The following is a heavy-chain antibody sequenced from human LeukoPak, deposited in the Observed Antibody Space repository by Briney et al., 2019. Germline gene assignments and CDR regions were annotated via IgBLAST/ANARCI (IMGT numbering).Heavy chain of an antibody. Sequence: SETLSLTCAVYGGSFSGYYWSWIRQPPGKGLEWIGEINHSGSTNYNPSLKSRVTISVDTSKNQFSLKLSSVTAADTAVYYCARAARKRDLSRITIFGRTGYAFDIWGQGTLVTVSS. CDR2: INHSGST. CDR3: ARAARKRDLSRITIFGRTGYAFDI. CDR1: GGSFSGYY. V-gene: IGHV4-34*01. D-gene: IGHD3-3*01. J-gene: IGHJ3*02.